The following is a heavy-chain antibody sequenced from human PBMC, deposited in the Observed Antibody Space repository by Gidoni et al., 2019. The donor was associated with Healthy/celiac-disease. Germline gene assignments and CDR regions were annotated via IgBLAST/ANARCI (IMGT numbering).Heavy chain of an antibody. V-gene: IGHV3-11*01. CDR3: ARDWGMATTQYYFDY. CDR1: GITFSDYY. Sequence: QVQLVESGGGLVTPGGSLRLSCAAPGITFSDYYMSWIRLAPGKGLGWVSYIIISGLTIYSADSVKGRFTISRDNAKISLYLQMNSLRAEDTAVYYCARDWGMATTQYYFDYWGQGTLVTVSS. D-gene: IGHD3-16*01. J-gene: IGHJ4*02. CDR2: IIISGLTI.